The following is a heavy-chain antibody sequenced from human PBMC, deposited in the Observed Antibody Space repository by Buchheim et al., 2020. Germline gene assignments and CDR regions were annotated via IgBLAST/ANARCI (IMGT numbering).Heavy chain of an antibody. J-gene: IGHJ6*02. CDR1: GFTFSSYG. CDR2: ISYDGSNK. Sequence: QVQLVESGGGVVQPGRSLRLSCAASGFTFSSYGMHWVRQAPGEGLEWVAVISYDGSNKYYADSVKGRFTISRDNSKNTIYLQMNSLRAEDTAVYYCAKDLGCSGGSCYVYYYGMDVWGQGTT. D-gene: IGHD2-15*01. V-gene: IGHV3-30*18. CDR3: AKDLGCSGGSCYVYYYGMDV.